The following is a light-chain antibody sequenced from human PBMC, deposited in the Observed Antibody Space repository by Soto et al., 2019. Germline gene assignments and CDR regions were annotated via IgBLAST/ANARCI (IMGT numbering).Light chain of an antibody. CDR2: EVN. J-gene: IGLJ1*01. CDR1: SSDVGGYNY. V-gene: IGLV2-8*01. CDR3: SSYAGSSNV. Sequence: QSVLTQPPSASAAPGQRVTISCTGTSSDVGGYNYVSWYQQHPGKAPKLMIYEVNKRPSGVPDRFSGSKSGNTASLTVSGLQAEDEADYYCSSYAGSSNVFGTGTKVTVL.